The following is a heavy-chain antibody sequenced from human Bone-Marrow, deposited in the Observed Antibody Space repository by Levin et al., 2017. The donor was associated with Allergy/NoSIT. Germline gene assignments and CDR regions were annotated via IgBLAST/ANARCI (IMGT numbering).Heavy chain of an antibody. CDR3: TTESFFYGSGTYGRFAP. Sequence: GGSLRLSCAASGFTFKQAWMSWVRQAPGKGLEWVGRIKGNTAGGTIDYAAPVKGRFTISRDDSKSTVFLQMTSLKIEDAGVYYCTTESFFYGSGTYGRFAPWGQGALVTVSS. CDR1: GFTFKQAW. J-gene: IGHJ5*02. CDR2: IKGNTAGGTI. D-gene: IGHD3-10*01. V-gene: IGHV3-15*01.